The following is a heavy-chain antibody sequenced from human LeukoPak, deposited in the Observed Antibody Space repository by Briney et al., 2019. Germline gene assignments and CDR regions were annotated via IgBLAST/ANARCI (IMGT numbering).Heavy chain of an antibody. CDR2: ISSSGSTI. CDR1: GFTFSSYE. CDR3: ARDRDYYDSSGYYPPFFDY. V-gene: IGHV3-48*03. J-gene: IGHJ4*02. D-gene: IGHD3-22*01. Sequence: PGGSLTLSFAASGFTFSSYEMNWVRQAPGKGLEWVSYISSSGSTIYYADSVKGRFTISRDNAKNSLYLQMNSLRAEDTAVYYCARDRDYYDSSGYYPPFFDYWGQGTLVTVSS.